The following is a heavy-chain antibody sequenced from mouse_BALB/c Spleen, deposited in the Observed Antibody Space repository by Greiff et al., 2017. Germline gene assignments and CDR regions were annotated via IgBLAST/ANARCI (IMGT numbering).Heavy chain of an antibody. CDR3: ARKDSSGYGAMDY. J-gene: IGHJ4*01. Sequence: VKVVESGPGLVAPSQSLSITCTVSGFSLTSYGVHWVRQPPGKGLEWLGVIWAGGSTNYNSALMSRLSISKDNSKSQVFLKMNSLQTDDTAMYYCARKDSSGYGAMDYWGQGTSVTVSS. D-gene: IGHD3-2*01. V-gene: IGHV2-9*02. CDR1: GFSLTSYG. CDR2: IWAGGST.